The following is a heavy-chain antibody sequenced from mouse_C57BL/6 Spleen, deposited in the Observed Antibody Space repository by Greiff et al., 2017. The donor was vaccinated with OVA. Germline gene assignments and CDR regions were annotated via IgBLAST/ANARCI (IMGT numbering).Heavy chain of an antibody. Sequence: DVQLVESGGGLVQPGGSLKLSCAASGFTFSDYYMYWVRQTPEKRLEWVAYISNGGGSTYYPDTVKGRFTISRDNAKNTLYLQMSRLKSEDTAMYYCARQNYYDYAMDYWGQGTSVTVSS. CDR1: GFTFSDYY. D-gene: IGHD1-1*01. J-gene: IGHJ4*01. CDR2: ISNGGGST. CDR3: ARQNYYDYAMDY. V-gene: IGHV5-12*01.